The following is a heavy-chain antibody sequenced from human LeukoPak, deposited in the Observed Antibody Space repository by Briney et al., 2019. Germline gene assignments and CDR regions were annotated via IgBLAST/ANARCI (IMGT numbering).Heavy chain of an antibody. J-gene: IGHJ6*02. V-gene: IGHV1-69*13. Sequence: ASVTVSCKASGGTFIKYTISWVRQRPGQGVEWMGGITPLFGTANYAQKFQGRVTITADESASTAYMELSSLRSEDTAVYYCARVPRILSGMDVWGQGTTVTVSS. CDR3: ARVPRILSGMDV. CDR1: GGTFIKYT. CDR2: ITPLFGTA. D-gene: IGHD3-9*01.